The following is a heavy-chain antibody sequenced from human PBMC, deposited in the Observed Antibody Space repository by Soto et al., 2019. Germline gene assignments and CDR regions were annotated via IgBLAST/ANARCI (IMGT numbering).Heavy chain of an antibody. J-gene: IGHJ3*02. CDR1: GGSISSYY. D-gene: IGHD6-13*01. Sequence: QVQLQESGPGLVKPSETLSLTCTVSGGSISSYYWSWIQQPAGKGLEWIGRIYTSGSTNYNPSLKSRVTMSVDTSKNQFSLKLSSVTAADTAVYYCARDPYIAAAGTLYAFDIWGQGTMVTVSS. V-gene: IGHV4-4*07. CDR3: ARDPYIAAAGTLYAFDI. CDR2: IYTSGST.